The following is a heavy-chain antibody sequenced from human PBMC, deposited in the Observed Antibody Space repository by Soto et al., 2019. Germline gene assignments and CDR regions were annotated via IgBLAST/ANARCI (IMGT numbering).Heavy chain of an antibody. D-gene: IGHD2-21*02. CDR3: ARVGGGDFLVDY. Sequence: QVQLVESGGGVVQPGRSLRLSCAASGFTFSSYAMHWVRQAPGKGLEWVAVISYDGSNKYYADSVKGRFTISRDNSKNTLYLQMNSLRAEDMAVYYCARVGGGDFLVDYWGQGTLVTVSS. CDR2: ISYDGSNK. J-gene: IGHJ4*02. V-gene: IGHV3-30-3*01. CDR1: GFTFSSYA.